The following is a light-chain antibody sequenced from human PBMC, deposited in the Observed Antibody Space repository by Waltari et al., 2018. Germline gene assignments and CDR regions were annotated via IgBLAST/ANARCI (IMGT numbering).Light chain of an antibody. V-gene: IGKV1-5*03. Sequence: DVQMTQSPSTLSASVGDRVTITCRASQSVSSWLAWYQQKPGKAPKLLIYSASRLESGVPTRFSGSGSGTEFTLTISSLQPDDFATYYCQQYNYNSRTFGRGTKVDIK. J-gene: IGKJ1*01. CDR3: QQYNYNSRT. CDR2: SAS. CDR1: QSVSSW.